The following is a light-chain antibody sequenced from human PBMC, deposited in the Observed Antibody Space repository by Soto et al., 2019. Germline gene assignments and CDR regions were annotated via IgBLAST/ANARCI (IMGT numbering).Light chain of an antibody. CDR3: QQFNSYPIT. CDR1: QDIRGA. CDR2: DVS. J-gene: IGKJ5*01. V-gene: IGKV1-13*02. Sequence: AIQVTQSPSSLSASGGDRVTITCRASQDIRGALAWYQQKPGKAPELLIYDVSTLESGVPSRFSGSGSGTEFTLTISSLQPEDFGTYYCQQFNSYPITFGHGTRLEIK.